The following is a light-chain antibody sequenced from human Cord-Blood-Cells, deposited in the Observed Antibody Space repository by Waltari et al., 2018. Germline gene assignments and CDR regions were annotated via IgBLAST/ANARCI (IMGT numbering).Light chain of an antibody. Sequence: DIQMTQSPSSLSASVGDRVTITCRASQSISSYLNWYKQKTGKAPKRLIYAASSLQSGVPSRFSGSGSGTDFTLTISSLQPEDFATYYCQQRYSTPYTFGQGTKLEIK. CDR3: QQRYSTPYT. CDR1: QSISSY. J-gene: IGKJ2*01. CDR2: AAS. V-gene: IGKV1-39*01.